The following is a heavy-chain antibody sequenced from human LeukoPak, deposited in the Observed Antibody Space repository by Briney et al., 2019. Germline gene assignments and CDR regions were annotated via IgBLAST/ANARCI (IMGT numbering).Heavy chain of an antibody. CDR2: IYPGDSDT. J-gene: IGHJ4*02. V-gene: IGHV5-51*01. Sequence: GESLKISCKGSGYSFTSYWIGWVRQMPAKSLEWMGIIYPGDSDTRYSPSFQGQVTISADKSISTGYLQWSSLKPSYSTMYYGARLPIEYSSSPHFDYWGQGTLVTVSS. CDR3: ARLPIEYSSSPHFDY. D-gene: IGHD6-6*01. CDR1: GYSFTSYW.